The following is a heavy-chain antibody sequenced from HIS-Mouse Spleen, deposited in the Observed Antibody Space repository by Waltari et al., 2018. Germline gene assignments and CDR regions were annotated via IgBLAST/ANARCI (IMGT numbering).Heavy chain of an antibody. Sequence: QLQLQESGPGLVKPSETLSLTCTVSGGSISSSSYYWGWIRQPPGKGLEWFGSIYYSGSTYYNPSLKSRVTIAVDTAKNQVSLKLSSVTAADTAVYYCAREIPYSSSWYDWYFDLWGRGTLVTVSS. CDR3: AREIPYSSSWYDWYFDL. J-gene: IGHJ2*01. D-gene: IGHD6-13*01. CDR2: IYYSGST. V-gene: IGHV4-39*07. CDR1: GGSISSSSYY.